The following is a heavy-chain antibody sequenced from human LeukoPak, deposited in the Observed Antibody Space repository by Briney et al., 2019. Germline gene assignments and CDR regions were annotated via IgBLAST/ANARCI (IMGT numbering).Heavy chain of an antibody. CDR1: GYSFTSYW. Sequence: ESLKISCKGSGYSFTSYWIGWVRQMPGKGLEWMGIIYPGDSDTRYSPSFQGQVTISADKSISTAYLQWSSLKASDTAMYYCARQSIAVAGTKYFQHWGQGTLVTVSS. CDR2: IYPGDSDT. D-gene: IGHD6-19*01. J-gene: IGHJ1*01. CDR3: ARQSIAVAGTKYFQH. V-gene: IGHV5-51*01.